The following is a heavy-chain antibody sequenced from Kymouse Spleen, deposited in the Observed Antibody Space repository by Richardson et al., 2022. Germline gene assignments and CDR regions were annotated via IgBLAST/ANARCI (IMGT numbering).Heavy chain of an antibody. V-gene: IGHV3-48*02. CDR3: ARSLRFLEWLHPFDY. Sequence: EVQLVESGGGLVQPGGSLRLSCAASGFTFSSYSMNWVRQAPGKGLEWVSYISSSSSTIYYADSVKGRFTISRDNAKNSLYLQMNSLRDEDTAVYYCARSLRFLEWLHPFDYWGQGTLVTVSS. CDR1: GFTFSSYS. CDR2: ISSSSSTI. D-gene: IGHD3-3*01. J-gene: IGHJ4*02.